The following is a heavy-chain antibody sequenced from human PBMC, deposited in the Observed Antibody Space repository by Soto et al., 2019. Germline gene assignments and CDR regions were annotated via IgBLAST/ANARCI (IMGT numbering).Heavy chain of an antibody. J-gene: IGHJ4*02. CDR1: GYTFTSYG. Sequence: ASVKVSFKASGYTFTSYGISWVRQAPGQGLEWMGWISPYNANTNYAQKFQDRLTMTTDTSTSTAYMELRSLRSDDTAAYYCARNGFSTGWYLFDYWGQGTLVTVSS. CDR3: ARNGFSTGWYLFDY. D-gene: IGHD6-19*01. V-gene: IGHV1-18*04. CDR2: ISPYNANT.